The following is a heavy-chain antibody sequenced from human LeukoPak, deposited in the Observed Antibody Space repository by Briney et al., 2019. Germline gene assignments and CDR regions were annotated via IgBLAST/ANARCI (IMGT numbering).Heavy chain of an antibody. Sequence: ASVTVSCKASGYTFTTYAMHWVRQAPGQMLEWMGWINGVNANTRYSQKLQGRVTITWDTAASTAYVELSSLRSEDTAVYHCARGGGYGDLIPFDYWGQGTWSPSPQ. CDR3: ARGGGYGDLIPFDY. J-gene: IGHJ4*02. CDR1: GYTFTTYA. D-gene: IGHD4-17*01. CDR2: INGVNANT. V-gene: IGHV1-3*01.